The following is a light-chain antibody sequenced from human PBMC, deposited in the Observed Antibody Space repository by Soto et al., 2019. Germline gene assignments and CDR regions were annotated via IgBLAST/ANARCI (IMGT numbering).Light chain of an antibody. Sequence: EIVLTQSPATLSLSPGERATLSCRASQSVSSYLAWYQQKPGQAPRLLIYDASNRATGIPARFSGSGSETDFTLTTSSLEPEDFAVYYCQKRSNWPPLTFGGGTKVKIK. CDR2: DAS. V-gene: IGKV3-11*01. J-gene: IGKJ4*01. CDR1: QSVSSY. CDR3: QKRSNWPPLT.